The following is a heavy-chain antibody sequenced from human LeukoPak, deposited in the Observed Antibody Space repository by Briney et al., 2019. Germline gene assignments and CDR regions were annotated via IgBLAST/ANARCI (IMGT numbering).Heavy chain of an antibody. CDR1: GGSISTYY. CDR2: IYYTGTT. D-gene: IGHD6-19*01. Sequence: SETLSLTCTVSGGSISTYYWSWIRQPPGKGLEWIGYIYYTGTTNYNPSLKSRVTISVDTSKNQFSLKLSSVTAADTAVYYCARLKGYSSGWYPSYYFDYWGQGTLVTVSS. J-gene: IGHJ4*02. V-gene: IGHV4-59*08. CDR3: ARLKGYSSGWYPSYYFDY.